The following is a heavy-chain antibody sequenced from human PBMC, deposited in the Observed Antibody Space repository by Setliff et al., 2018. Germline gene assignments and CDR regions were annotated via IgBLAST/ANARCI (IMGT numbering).Heavy chain of an antibody. V-gene: IGHV3-20*04. CDR1: GFTFSDYS. J-gene: IGHJ6*03. CDR2: INWNGVSI. CDR3: ARLALTGYDSSGYYYALEYYYYMDV. D-gene: IGHD3-22*01. Sequence: SGGSLRLSCAASGFTFSDYSMNWVRQAPGKGLEWVSSINWNGVSIGYADSVKGRFTISRDNANQSLYLQMNSLRAEDTAVYYCARLALTGYDSSGYYYALEYYYYMDVWGKGTTVTVSS.